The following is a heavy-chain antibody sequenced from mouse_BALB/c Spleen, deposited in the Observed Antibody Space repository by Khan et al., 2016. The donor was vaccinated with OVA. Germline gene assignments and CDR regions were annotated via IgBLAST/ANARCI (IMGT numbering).Heavy chain of an antibody. CDR3: SNEGYYGNYRAWFAY. Sequence: QMQLEESGPEVVKPGASVRISCKASGYSFTSYYINWVKQRPGQGLEWIGWIYPGNVNTKYNENFKGKATLTADKSSSTAYMHLSSLTSEDSAVYFCSNEGYYGNYRAWFAYWGQGTLVTVSA. V-gene: IGHV1S56*01. CDR1: GYSFTSYY. D-gene: IGHD2-1*01. CDR2: IYPGNVNT. J-gene: IGHJ3*01.